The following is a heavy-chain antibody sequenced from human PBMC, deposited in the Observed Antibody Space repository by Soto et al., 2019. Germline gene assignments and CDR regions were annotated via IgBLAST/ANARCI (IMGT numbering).Heavy chain of an antibody. Sequence: QLQLQESGPGLVTPSETLSLTCTVPGGSVSRSSSYWDWIRQPPGKGLGWIGSVFYSGNTYYNPSLKSRVTMPVDTSKDQFSLKLSSVTAADTAVYGCARQTGSGSYYVDYWGQGPLVAVS. CDR1: GGSVSRSSSY. D-gene: IGHD3-10*01. CDR2: VFYSGNT. V-gene: IGHV4-39*01. CDR3: ARQTGSGSYYVDY. J-gene: IGHJ4*02.